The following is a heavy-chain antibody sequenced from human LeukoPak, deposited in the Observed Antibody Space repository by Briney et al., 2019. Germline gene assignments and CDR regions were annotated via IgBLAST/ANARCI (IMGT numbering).Heavy chain of an antibody. CDR3: ARDRGNRAAAGTRWNWFDP. J-gene: IGHJ5*02. CDR1: GYTFTSYG. Sequence: ASVKVSCKASGYTFTSYGISWVRQAPGQGLEWMGWISAYNGNTNYAQKLQGRVTMTTDTSTSTAYMELRSLRSDDTAVYYCARDRGNRAAAGTRWNWFDPWGQGTLVTVSS. CDR2: ISAYNGNT. V-gene: IGHV1-18*01. D-gene: IGHD6-13*01.